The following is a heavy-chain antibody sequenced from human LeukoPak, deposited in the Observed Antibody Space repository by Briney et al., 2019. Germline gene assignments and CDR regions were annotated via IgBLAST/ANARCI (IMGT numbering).Heavy chain of an antibody. CDR1: GGSISSGDYY. V-gene: IGHV4-30-4*08. J-gene: IGHJ5*02. CDR3: ARAGAYCSSTSCYGQNWFDP. D-gene: IGHD2-2*01. CDR2: IYYSGSA. Sequence: SXXLSLTCTVSGGSISSGDYYWSWIRQPPGKGLEWIGYIYYSGSAYYNPSLKSRVTISLDTSKNQFSLKLSSVTAADTAVYYCARAGAYCSSTSCYGQNWFDPWGQGTLVTVSS.